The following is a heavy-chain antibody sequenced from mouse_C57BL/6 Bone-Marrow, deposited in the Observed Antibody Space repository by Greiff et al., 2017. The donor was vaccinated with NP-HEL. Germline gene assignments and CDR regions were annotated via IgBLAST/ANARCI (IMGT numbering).Heavy chain of an antibody. CDR1: GFTFTDYY. Sequence: EVKLVESGGGLVQPGGSLSLSCAASGFTFTDYYMSWVRQPPGKALEWLGFIRNKANGYTTEYSASVKGRFTISRDNSQSILYLLMNALRAEDSATYYCARYREGYFDYWGQGTTLTVAS. CDR2: IRNKANGYTT. J-gene: IGHJ2*01. V-gene: IGHV7-3*01. CDR3: ARYREGYFDY.